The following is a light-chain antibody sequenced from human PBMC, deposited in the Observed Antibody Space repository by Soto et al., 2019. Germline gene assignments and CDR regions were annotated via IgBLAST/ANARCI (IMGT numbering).Light chain of an antibody. CDR2: SAS. Sequence: EIVMTQSPATLSVSPGERVTLSCRASQSVSSNLAWYQQKPGQAPRLLIYSASTRATGIPARFSGGGSGTEFTLAISSLQSEDFAIYYCQQYVNWPPTFTFGQGTKLEIK. J-gene: IGKJ2*01. CDR3: QQYVNWPPTFT. CDR1: QSVSSN. V-gene: IGKV3-15*01.